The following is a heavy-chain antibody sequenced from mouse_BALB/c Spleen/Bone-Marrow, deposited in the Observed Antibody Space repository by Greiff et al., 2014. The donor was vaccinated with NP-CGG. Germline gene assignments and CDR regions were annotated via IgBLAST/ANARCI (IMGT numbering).Heavy chain of an antibody. CDR1: GFNIKDTY. Sequence: EVQLQQSGAELVKPGASVKLPCTASGFNIKDTYMHWVKQRPEQGLEWIGRIDPVNGNSKYDPKFQGKATITADTSSNTAYLQLSSLTSEDTAVYYCAFITTVVEYYLDYWGQGTTLTVSS. J-gene: IGHJ2*01. V-gene: IGHV14-3*02. CDR3: AFITTVVEYYLDY. D-gene: IGHD1-1*01. CDR2: IDPVNGNS.